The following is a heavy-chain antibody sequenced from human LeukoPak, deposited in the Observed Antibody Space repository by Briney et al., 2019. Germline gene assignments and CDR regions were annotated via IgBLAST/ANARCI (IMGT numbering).Heavy chain of an antibody. Sequence: ASVKVSCKASGYIFTSYGISWVRQAPGQGLEWMGWIGAYNGNANYALKFQGRVTMTTDTSTSTAYMDMRSLRSDDTAVYYCVRDRGNPLYYYDTSGSSFDYWGQGTLVTVSS. CDR3: VRDRGNPLYYYDTSGSSFDY. CDR2: IGAYNGNA. V-gene: IGHV1-18*01. D-gene: IGHD3-22*01. CDR1: GYIFTSYG. J-gene: IGHJ4*02.